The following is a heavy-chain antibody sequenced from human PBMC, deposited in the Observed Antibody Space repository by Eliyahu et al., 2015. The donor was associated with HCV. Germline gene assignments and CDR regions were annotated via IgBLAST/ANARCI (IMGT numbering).Heavy chain of an antibody. D-gene: IGHD6-6*01. CDR2: ISGSGGST. CDR1: GFTFSXYA. Sequence: EVQLLESGGGLVQPGGSLRLSCAASGFTFSXYAMSWVRQAPGKGLEWVSVISGSGGSTYYADSVKGRFTISRDNSKNTLYLQMNSLRAEDTAVYYCAKVRAASSSSSPPQRPFDYWGQGTLVTVSS. J-gene: IGHJ4*02. CDR3: AKVRAASSSSSPPQRPFDY. V-gene: IGHV3-23*01.